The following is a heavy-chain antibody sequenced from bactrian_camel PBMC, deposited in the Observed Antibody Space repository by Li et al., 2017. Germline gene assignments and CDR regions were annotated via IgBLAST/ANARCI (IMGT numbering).Heavy chain of an antibody. CDR3: AADPGYGALIIEGARFSY. CDR1: AYTPANVR. J-gene: IGHJ4*01. D-gene: IGHD3*01. V-gene: IGHV3S53*01. Sequence: HVQLVESGGGSVQAGGSLRLSCAFDAYTPANVRMAWFRQAPGKEREGVASLASDGSTTYADSVKGRFTISKGNAKNTLYLQMDSLKPEDTAVYYCAADPGYGALIIEGARFSYWGQGTQVTVS. CDR2: LASDGST.